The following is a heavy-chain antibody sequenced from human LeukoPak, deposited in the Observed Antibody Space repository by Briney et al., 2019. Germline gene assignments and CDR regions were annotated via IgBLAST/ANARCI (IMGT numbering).Heavy chain of an antibody. J-gene: IGHJ4*02. V-gene: IGHV3-30*14. D-gene: IGHD6-19*01. CDR1: GFTFSTYT. CDR2: ISYDGSNK. Sequence: GGSMRLSCAASGFTFSTYTMHWVRQAPGKGLEWVAVISYDGSNKYYADSVKGRFTISRDNSKNTLYLQMNSLRAEDTAVYYCAGESGYSSGWYEGYFDYWGQGTLVTVSS. CDR3: AGESGYSSGWYEGYFDY.